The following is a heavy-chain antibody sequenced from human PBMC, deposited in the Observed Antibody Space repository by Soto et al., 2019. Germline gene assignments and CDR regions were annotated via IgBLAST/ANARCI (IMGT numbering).Heavy chain of an antibody. V-gene: IGHV4-34*01. CDR3: ARGRGLGYDILRYYFDY. J-gene: IGHJ4*02. CDR2: INHSGST. CDR1: GGSFSGYY. D-gene: IGHD3-9*01. Sequence: QVQLQQWGAGLLKPSETLSLTCAVYGGSFSGYYWSWIRQPPGKGLEWIGEINHSGSTNYNPSLKSRVNISVDTSKNQFSLRLSSVTAADTAVYYCARGRGLGYDILRYYFDYWGQGTLVTVSS.